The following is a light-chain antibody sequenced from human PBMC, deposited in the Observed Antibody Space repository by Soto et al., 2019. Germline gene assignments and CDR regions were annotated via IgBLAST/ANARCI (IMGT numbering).Light chain of an antibody. CDR2: DAS. CDR3: QEYDGAPPVT. CDR1: ESISSSY. J-gene: IGKJ5*01. Sequence: EIVMTQSPSTLSVSPGERATLSCRATESISSSYLAWYQQKPGQAPRLVIFDASTRATGIPERFSGSGSGTHFTLTITSLEPEDFAVYYCQEYDGAPPVTFGLGTRLEIK. V-gene: IGKV3-20*01.